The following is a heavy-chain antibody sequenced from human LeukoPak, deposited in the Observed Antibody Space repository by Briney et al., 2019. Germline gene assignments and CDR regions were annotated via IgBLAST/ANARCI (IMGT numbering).Heavy chain of an antibody. CDR1: GFTFSSYS. Sequence: GGSLRLSCAASGFTFSSYSMNWVRQAPGKGLEWVSSISSSSSYIYYADSVKGRFTISRDNAKNSLYLQMNSLRAEDTAVYYCARDARYRSEGSYLDYWGQGTLVNVSS. V-gene: IGHV3-21*01. CDR3: ARDARYRSEGSYLDY. J-gene: IGHJ4*02. D-gene: IGHD1-1*01. CDR2: ISSSSSYI.